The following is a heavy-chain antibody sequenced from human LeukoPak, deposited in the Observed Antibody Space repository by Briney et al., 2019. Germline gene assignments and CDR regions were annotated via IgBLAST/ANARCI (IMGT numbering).Heavy chain of an antibody. Sequence: AGGSLRLSCAASGFTFSSYSMNWVRQAPGKGLEWVSYISSSSSTIYYADSVKGRFTISRDNAKNSLYLQMNSPRAEDTAVYYCARDPARWCSSTSCYGGAFDYWGQGTLVTVSS. J-gene: IGHJ4*02. D-gene: IGHD2-2*01. CDR2: ISSSSSTI. V-gene: IGHV3-48*01. CDR1: GFTFSSYS. CDR3: ARDPARWCSSTSCYGGAFDY.